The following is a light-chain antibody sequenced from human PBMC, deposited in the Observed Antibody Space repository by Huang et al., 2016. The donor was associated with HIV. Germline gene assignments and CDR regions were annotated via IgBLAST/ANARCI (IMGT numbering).Light chain of an antibody. CDR1: QSGRSY. CDR2: AAA. CDR3: QQRSAWPLT. J-gene: IGKJ4*01. Sequence: EIVLTQSPATLSLSPGERATLSCRASQSGRSYLAWYQQKPGQAPRLLIYAAANRATGIPARFSGSGSVTDFTLTISNLQSEDFAVYYCQQRSAWPLTFGGGTKVEI. V-gene: IGKV3-11*01.